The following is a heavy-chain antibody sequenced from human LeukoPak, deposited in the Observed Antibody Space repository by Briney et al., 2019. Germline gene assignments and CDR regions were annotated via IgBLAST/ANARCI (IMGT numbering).Heavy chain of an antibody. CDR2: IKSNTDGGTT. CDR1: GFTFNNAW. Sequence: PGGSLRLSCAASGFTFNNAWMNWVRQAPGKGLEWVGRIKSNTDGGTTDYAAPVKGRFSISRDDSKKTLYLQMNTLKIEDTAVYYCAIEQWLVPVGDSWGQGTLVTVSS. CDR3: AIEQWLVPVGDS. J-gene: IGHJ4*02. D-gene: IGHD6-19*01. V-gene: IGHV3-15*01.